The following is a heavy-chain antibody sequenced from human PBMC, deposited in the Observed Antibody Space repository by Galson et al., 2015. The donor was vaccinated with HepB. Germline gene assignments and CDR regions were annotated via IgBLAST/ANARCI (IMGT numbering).Heavy chain of an antibody. Sequence: SLRLSCAASGFTFSSYAMSWVRQALGKGLEWVSAISDSGGTTYYRDSVRGRFTISRDNSKDTLYLLMNSLRAEDTAVYYCAKEKVGHAIGQNWGQGTLVTVSS. V-gene: IGHV3-23*01. D-gene: IGHD2-21*01. CDR2: ISDSGGTT. CDR1: GFTFSSYA. CDR3: AKEKVGHAIGQN. J-gene: IGHJ4*02.